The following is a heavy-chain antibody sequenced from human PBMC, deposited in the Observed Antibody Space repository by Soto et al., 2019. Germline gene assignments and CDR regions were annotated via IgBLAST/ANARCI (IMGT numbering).Heavy chain of an antibody. J-gene: IGHJ6*02. CDR3: ARNPSSVAARRNYYYYGMDV. Sequence: PSETLSLTCTVSGGSISSYYWSWIRQPPGKGLEWIGYIYYSGSTNYNPSLKSRVTISVDTSKNQFSLKLSSVTAADTAVYYCARNPSSVAARRNYYYYGMDVWGQGTRVTVSS. CDR1: GGSISSYY. CDR2: IYYSGST. D-gene: IGHD6-6*01. V-gene: IGHV4-59*01.